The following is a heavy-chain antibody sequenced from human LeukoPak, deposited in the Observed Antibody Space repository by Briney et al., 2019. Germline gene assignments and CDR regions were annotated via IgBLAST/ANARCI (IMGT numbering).Heavy chain of an antibody. CDR3: AREVASIVVVTIPSAFDI. D-gene: IGHD3-22*01. J-gene: IGHJ3*02. V-gene: IGHV3-48*01. CDR1: GFTLSRHG. CDR2: ISSSSNTI. Sequence: GGSLRLSCAASGFTLSRHGMHWVRQAPGKGLEWVSYISSSSNTIYYADSVKGRFTISRDNAKNSLYLQMNSLRAEDTAVYYCAREVASIVVVTIPSAFDIWGQGTMVTVSS.